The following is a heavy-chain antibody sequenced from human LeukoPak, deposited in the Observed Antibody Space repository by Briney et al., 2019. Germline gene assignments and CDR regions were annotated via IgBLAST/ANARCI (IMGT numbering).Heavy chain of an antibody. CDR1: GGSISSYY. V-gene: IGHV4-59*01. Sequence: SETLSLTCTVSGGSISSYYWSWIRQPPGKGLEWIGYIYYSGSTNYNPSLKSRVTISVDTSKNQFSLKLSSVTAADTAVYYCARGSIAAAGTDLDYWGQGTLVTVSS. J-gene: IGHJ4*02. CDR3: ARGSIAAAGTDLDY. D-gene: IGHD6-13*01. CDR2: IYYSGST.